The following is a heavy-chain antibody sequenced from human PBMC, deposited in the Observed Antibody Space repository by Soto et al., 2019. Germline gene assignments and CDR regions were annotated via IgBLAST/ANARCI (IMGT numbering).Heavy chain of an antibody. J-gene: IGHJ5*01. CDR1: GGSISSYY. V-gene: IGHV4-59*12. CDR2: IYYSGST. Sequence: PSETLSLTCTVSGGSISSYYWSWIRQPPGKGLEWIGYIYYSGSTYYNPSLKSRVTISVDTSKNQFSLKLSSVTAADTAVYYCARSIDSWGQGTLVTVSS. CDR3: ARSIDS.